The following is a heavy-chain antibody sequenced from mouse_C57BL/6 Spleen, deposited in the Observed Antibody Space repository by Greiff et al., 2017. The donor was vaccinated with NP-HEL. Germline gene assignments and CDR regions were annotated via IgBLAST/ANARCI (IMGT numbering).Heavy chain of an antibody. CDR3: ARRWLPYYFDY. J-gene: IGHJ2*01. CDR2: IDPSDSYT. D-gene: IGHD2-3*01. Sequence: VQLQQPGAELVMPGASVKLSCKASGYTFTSYWMHWVKQRPGQGLEWIGEIDPSDSYTNYNQKFKGKSTLTVDKSSSTAYMQLSSLTSEDSAVYYCARRWLPYYFDYWGQGTTLTVSS. V-gene: IGHV1-69*01. CDR1: GYTFTSYW.